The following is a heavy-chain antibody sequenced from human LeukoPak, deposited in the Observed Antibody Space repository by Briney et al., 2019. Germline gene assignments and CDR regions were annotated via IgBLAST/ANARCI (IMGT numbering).Heavy chain of an antibody. J-gene: IGHJ5*02. V-gene: IGHV3-7*01. Sequence: GGSLRLSCAASGFTFSSYGMHWVRQAPGKGLEWVANIKQDGSESYYVDSVKGRFTISRDSAKNSLYLLMNSLRAEDTAVYYCARGATASFDPWGQGTLVSVSS. CDR1: GFTFSSYG. CDR2: IKQDGSES. D-gene: IGHD5-12*01. CDR3: ARGATASFDP.